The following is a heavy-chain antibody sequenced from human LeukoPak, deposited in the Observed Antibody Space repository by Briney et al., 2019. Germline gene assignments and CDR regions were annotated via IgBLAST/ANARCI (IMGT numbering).Heavy chain of an antibody. D-gene: IGHD3-9*01. CDR3: ARREGELRYFDWLTPRD. J-gene: IGHJ4*02. Sequence: SETLSLTCTVSGGSISSSNWWSWVRQPPGKGLEWIGEIYHSGSTNYNPSLKSRVIISVDKSKNQFSLNLTSVTAADTAVYYCARREGELRYFDWLTPRDWGQGTLVTVSS. V-gene: IGHV4-4*02. CDR1: GGSISSSNW. CDR2: IYHSGST.